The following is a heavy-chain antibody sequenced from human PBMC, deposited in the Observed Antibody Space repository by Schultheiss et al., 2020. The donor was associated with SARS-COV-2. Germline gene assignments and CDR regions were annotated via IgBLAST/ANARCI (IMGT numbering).Heavy chain of an antibody. J-gene: IGHJ6*03. CDR1: GFTFSNYA. CDR2: ISSSSSYI. Sequence: GGSLRLSCAASGFTFSNYAMSWVRQAPGKGLEWVSSISSSSSYIYYADSVKGRFTISRDNAKNSLYLQMNSLRAEDTAVYYCARPNNYGYYYYYMDVWGKGTTVTVSS. CDR3: ARPNNYGYYYYYMDV. D-gene: IGHD4-11*01. V-gene: IGHV3-21*01.